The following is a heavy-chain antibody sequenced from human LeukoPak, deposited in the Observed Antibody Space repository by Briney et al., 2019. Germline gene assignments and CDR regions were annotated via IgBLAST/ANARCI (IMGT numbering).Heavy chain of an antibody. Sequence: SETLSLTCAVSGGSFSGYYWTWIRQPPGKGLEWIGEINHSGSTNYNPSLKSRVTISVDTSKNQFSLKLSSVTAADTAVYYCASLHSSIAARPVSWGQGTLVTVSS. J-gene: IGHJ4*02. V-gene: IGHV4-34*01. CDR3: ASLHSSIAARPVS. CDR1: GGSFSGYY. D-gene: IGHD6-6*01. CDR2: INHSGST.